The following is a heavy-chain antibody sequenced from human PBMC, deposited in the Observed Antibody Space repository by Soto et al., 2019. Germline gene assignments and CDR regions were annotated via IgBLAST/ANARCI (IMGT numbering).Heavy chain of an antibody. CDR1: GFTFSSYS. CDR3: ARDRGTRRRSPRLY. Sequence: PGGTLRLPCAASGFTFSSYSMNYVRQDPGKGLEWVSSISSSSSYLYYADSVKGRFTISRDNAKNSLYLQMNSLRAEHTAVYYCARDRGTRRRSPRLYWGQGTPVTVSS. D-gene: IGHD3-16*01. CDR2: ISSSSSYL. V-gene: IGHV3-21*01. J-gene: IGHJ4*02.